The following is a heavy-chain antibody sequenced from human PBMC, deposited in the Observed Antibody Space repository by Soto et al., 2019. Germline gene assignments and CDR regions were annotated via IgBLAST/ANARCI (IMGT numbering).Heavy chain of an antibody. V-gene: IGHV3-11*01. D-gene: IGHD3-3*01. CDR2: ISSSGSTI. CDR3: ARARPYDFWSNWFDP. CDR1: GFTFSDYY. J-gene: IGHJ5*02. Sequence: GGSLRLSCAASGFTFSDYYMSWIRQAPGKGLEWVSYISSSGSTIYYADSVKGRFTISRDNAKNSLYLQMNSLRAEDTAVYYCARARPYDFWSNWFDPWGQGTLVTVSS.